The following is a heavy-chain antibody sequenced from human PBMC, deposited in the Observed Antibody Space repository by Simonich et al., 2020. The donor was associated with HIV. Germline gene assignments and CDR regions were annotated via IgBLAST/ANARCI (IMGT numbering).Heavy chain of an antibody. CDR2: INHSRRP. Sequence: QVQLQQWGAGLLKPSETLSLTCAVYGGSFSGYYWSWIRQPPGKGRELIGEINHSRRPHYNPSLKSRVTISVDTSKTQFTLKLSSVTAADTAVYYCARLTAGGLGEYFQHWGQGTLVTVSS. V-gene: IGHV4-34*01. D-gene: IGHD6-13*01. CDR1: GGSFSGYY. J-gene: IGHJ1*01. CDR3: ARLTAGGLGEYFQH.